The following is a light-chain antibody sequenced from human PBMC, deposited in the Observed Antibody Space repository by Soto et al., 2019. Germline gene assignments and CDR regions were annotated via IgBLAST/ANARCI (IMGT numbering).Light chain of an antibody. CDR3: QHYNSFSGT. Sequence: IQVTQSPSTLSASVGARVAITCRASQSISSWLAWYQQKQGKAPNLLVYDVSSLESGVPSRFCGSGSGTAFTLTIISLQPDDVVTYYCQHYNSFSGTFGQGTKVDIK. CDR2: DVS. CDR1: QSISSW. J-gene: IGKJ1*01. V-gene: IGKV1-5*01.